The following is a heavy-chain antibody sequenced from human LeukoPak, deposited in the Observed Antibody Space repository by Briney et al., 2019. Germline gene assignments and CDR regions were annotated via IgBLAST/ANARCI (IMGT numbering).Heavy chain of an antibody. J-gene: IGHJ6*02. CDR3: ARGPIHLWLHNGMDV. V-gene: IGHV3-49*04. Sequence: GSLRLSCTASGFNFGDHAMSWVRQAPGKGLEWVGFIRSKAYGGTTEYAASVKGRFTISRDDSEGIAYLQMNSLRIDDTAVYYCARGPIHLWLHNGMDVWGQGTTVIVFS. CDR1: GFNFGDHA. CDR2: IRSKAYGGTT. D-gene: IGHD5-18*01.